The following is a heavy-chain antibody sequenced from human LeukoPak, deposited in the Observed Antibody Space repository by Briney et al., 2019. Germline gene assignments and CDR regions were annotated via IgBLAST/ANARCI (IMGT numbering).Heavy chain of an antibody. CDR3: ARSSGYMSY. CDR1: HYSISSNYY. J-gene: IGHJ4*02. CDR2: IYHSGST. D-gene: IGHD3-22*01. V-gene: IGHV4-38-2*02. Sequence: SETLSLTCTVSHYSISSNYYWGWIRQPPGRGLEWIGSIYHSGSTYYNPSLKSRVTISVDTSKNQFSLKLSSVTAAGTAVYYCARSSGYMSYWGQGTLVTVSS.